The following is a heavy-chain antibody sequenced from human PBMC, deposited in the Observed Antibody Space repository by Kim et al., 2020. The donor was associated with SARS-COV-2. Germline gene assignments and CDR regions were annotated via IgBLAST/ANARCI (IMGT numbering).Heavy chain of an antibody. CDR3: ARDRDGSYSGTPDY. Sequence: AQKFQGRVTMTRDTSISTAYMELSRLRSDDTAVYYCARDRDGSYSGTPDYWGQGTLVTVSS. V-gene: IGHV1-2*02. J-gene: IGHJ4*02. D-gene: IGHD1-26*01.